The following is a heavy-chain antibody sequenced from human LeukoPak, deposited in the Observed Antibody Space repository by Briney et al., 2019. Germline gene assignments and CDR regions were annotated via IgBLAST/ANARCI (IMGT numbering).Heavy chain of an antibody. D-gene: IGHD6-6*01. Sequence: SETLSLTCTVSGGSISSYYWSWIRQPPGKGLEWIGYIYYSGSTNYNPSLKSRVTISVDTSKNQFSLKLSSVTAADTAVYYCARESIAARRTPGGNAFDIWGQGTMVTVSS. V-gene: IGHV4-59*12. CDR3: ARESIAARRTPGGNAFDI. CDR1: GGSISSYY. CDR2: IYYSGST. J-gene: IGHJ3*02.